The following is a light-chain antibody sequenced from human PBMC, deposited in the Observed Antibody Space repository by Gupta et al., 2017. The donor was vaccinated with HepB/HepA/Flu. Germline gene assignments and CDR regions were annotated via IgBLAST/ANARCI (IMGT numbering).Light chain of an antibody. CDR2: GAS. CDR3: QQDDRWWA. CDR1: QNAKTN. J-gene: IGKJ1*01. Sequence: EIVMTQSPATLSLSPGERATLSCRASQNAKTNLAWYQQKPGQAPRLLIYGASSRATNIPARFSGSGVGTEFTLTINRPQSEDFAVYYGQQDDRWWAFGQGTRVEFK. V-gene: IGKV3-15*01.